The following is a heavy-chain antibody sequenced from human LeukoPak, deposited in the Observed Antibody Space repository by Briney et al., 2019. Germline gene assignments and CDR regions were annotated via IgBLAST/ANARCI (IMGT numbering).Heavy chain of an antibody. CDR1: GGSISSGGYY. D-gene: IGHD6-13*01. CDR3: ARGEGYSSSWYPYFDY. V-gene: IGHV4-30-2*01. CDR2: IYHSGST. J-gene: IGHJ4*02. Sequence: PSETLSLTCTVSGGSISSGGYYWSWIRQPPGKGLEWIGYIYHSGSTYYNPSLKSRVTISVDRSKNQFSLKLSSVTAADTAVYYCARGEGYSSSWYPYFDYWGQGTLVTVSS.